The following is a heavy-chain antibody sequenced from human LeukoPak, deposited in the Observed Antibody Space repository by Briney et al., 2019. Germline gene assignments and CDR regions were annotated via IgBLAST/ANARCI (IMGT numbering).Heavy chain of an antibody. CDR3: AGTERGYIYGGYYFDY. CDR2: IYYSGST. Sequence: SETLSLTCTVSGGSISSGDYYWSWIRQPPGKGLEWIGHIYYSGSTYYNPSLKSRVTISVDTSKNQFSLKLSSVTAADTAVYYCAGTERGYIYGGYYFDYWGQGTLVTVSS. V-gene: IGHV4-30-4*08. J-gene: IGHJ4*02. CDR1: GGSISSGDYY. D-gene: IGHD5-18*01.